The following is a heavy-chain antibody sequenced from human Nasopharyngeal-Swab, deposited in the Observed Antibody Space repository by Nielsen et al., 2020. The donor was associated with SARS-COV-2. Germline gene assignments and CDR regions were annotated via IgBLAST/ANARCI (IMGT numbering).Heavy chain of an antibody. D-gene: IGHD1-26*01. CDR3: ARPMRPMGHYYFGMDV. J-gene: IGHJ6*02. Sequence: GESLKISCKGSGYSFTTYWIGWVRQMPGKGLEWMVIIYPGDSNTRYSPSFQGQVTISVDKYSSTAYLQWSSLKASDTAIYYCARPMRPMGHYYFGMDVWGQGTTVTVSS. CDR1: GYSFTTYW. V-gene: IGHV5-51*01. CDR2: IYPGDSNT.